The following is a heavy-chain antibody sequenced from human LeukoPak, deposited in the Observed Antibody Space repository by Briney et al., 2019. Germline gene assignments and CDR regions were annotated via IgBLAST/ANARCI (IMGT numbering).Heavy chain of an antibody. V-gene: IGHV4-59*01. J-gene: IGHJ4*02. CDR1: GGSISSYY. CDR2: IYYSGST. Sequence: SETLSLTCTVSGGSISSYYWSWIRQPPGKGLEWIGYIYYSGSTNYNPSLKSRVTISVDTSKNQFSLKLSSVTAADTAVYYCASGSGWFAYFDYWGQGTLVTVSS. CDR3: ASGSGWFAYFDY. D-gene: IGHD6-19*01.